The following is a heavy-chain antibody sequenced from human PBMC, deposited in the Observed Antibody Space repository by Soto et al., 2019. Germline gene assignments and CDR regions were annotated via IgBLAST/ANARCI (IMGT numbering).Heavy chain of an antibody. CDR3: ARHFQSRIAVAGTDYYYGMDV. D-gene: IGHD6-19*01. CDR1: GYTFTSYW. J-gene: IGHJ6*02. Sequence: PGESLKISCKGSGYTFTSYWIGWVRQMPGKGLEWMGIIYPGDSDARYSPSFQGQVTISADKSISTAYLQWSSLKASDTAMYYSARHFQSRIAVAGTDYYYGMDVWGQGTTVTVSS. CDR2: IYPGDSDA. V-gene: IGHV5-51*01.